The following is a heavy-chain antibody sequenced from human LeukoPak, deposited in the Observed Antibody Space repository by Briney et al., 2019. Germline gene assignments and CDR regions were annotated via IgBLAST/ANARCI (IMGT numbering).Heavy chain of an antibody. CDR2: IWHDGSYE. V-gene: IGHV3-33*06. CDR3: AKDGVGATSLDC. Sequence: PGRSLRLSCAASGFTFSRYGMHWVRQAPGKGLEWVAVIWHDGSYEYYADSVKGRFTISRDSSKNTLYLQMNSPRAEATAVYYCAKDGVGATSLDCWGQGTLVTVSS. J-gene: IGHJ4*02. CDR1: GFTFSRYG. D-gene: IGHD1-26*01.